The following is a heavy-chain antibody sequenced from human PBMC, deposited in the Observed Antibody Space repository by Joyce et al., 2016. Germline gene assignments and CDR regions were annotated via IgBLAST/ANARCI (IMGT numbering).Heavy chain of an antibody. CDR1: GDTFTGHT. D-gene: IGHD3-10*01. CDR2: INAGNGNT. CDR3: ARGSSALTYFDF. Sequence: QVQLVQSGAEVKKPGASVKVSCKASGDTFTGHTIHWVRQAPGQSLEWMGWINAGNGNTRFSQKFQSRVTVSRDTSANTAYMEVSSLRSEDTAVYYCARGSSALTYFDFWGQGTLVTVSS. J-gene: IGHJ4*02. V-gene: IGHV1-3*01.